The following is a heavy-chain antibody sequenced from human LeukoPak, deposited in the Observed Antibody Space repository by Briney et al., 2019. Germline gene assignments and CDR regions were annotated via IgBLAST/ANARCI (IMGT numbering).Heavy chain of an antibody. D-gene: IGHD2/OR15-2a*01. J-gene: IGHJ4*02. CDR2: INPSGGST. V-gene: IGHV1-46*01. CDR3: ARVGLYGPFDY. CDR1: GYTFTSYY. Sequence: GASVKVSCKASGYTFTSYYMHWVRQAPGQGLEWMGIINPSGGSTSYAQKFQGRVTMTRDMSTSTVYVELSSLRSEDTAVYYCARVGLYGPFDYWGQGTLVTVSS.